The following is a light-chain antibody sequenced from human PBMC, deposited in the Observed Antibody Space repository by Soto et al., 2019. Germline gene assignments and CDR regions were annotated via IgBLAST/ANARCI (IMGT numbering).Light chain of an antibody. J-gene: IGKJ5*01. CDR3: QQYNTYAT. CDR1: QNIRNL. V-gene: IGKV1-5*01. Sequence: DIQLTQSPSTLSAAVGDSVTITCRASQNIRNLLAWYQQKPGKAPKPLIYDASTLKTGVPSRFSGSGSGSEFNFTITGLQPDDFATYFCQQYNTYATFGQGTR. CDR2: DAS.